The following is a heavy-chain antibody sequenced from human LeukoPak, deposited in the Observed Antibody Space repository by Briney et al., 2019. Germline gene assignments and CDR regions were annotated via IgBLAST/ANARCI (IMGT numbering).Heavy chain of an antibody. CDR3: AKYASSTNYYFGMDV. CDR1: GFTFSSYA. J-gene: IGHJ6*02. CDR2: IWYDGSNK. D-gene: IGHD2-2*01. Sequence: PGRSLRLSCAASGFTFSSYAMHWVRQAPGKGLEWVAVIWYDGSNKYYADSVKGRFTISRDNSKKTLYLQMNSLRAEDTAVYYCAKYASSTNYYFGMDVWGQGTTVTVSS. V-gene: IGHV3-33*08.